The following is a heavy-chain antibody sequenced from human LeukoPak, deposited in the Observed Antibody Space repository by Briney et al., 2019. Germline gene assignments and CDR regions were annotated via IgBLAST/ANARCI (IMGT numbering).Heavy chain of an antibody. CDR3: ARAYYYDSKRGDAFDI. CDR1: GYTFTGYY. J-gene: IGHJ3*02. Sequence: ASVKVPCKASGYTFTGYYMHWVRQAPGQGLEWMGWINPNSGGTNYAQKFQGRVTMTRDTSISTAYMELSRLRSDDTAVYYCARAYYYDSKRGDAFDIWGQGTMVTVSS. D-gene: IGHD3-22*01. V-gene: IGHV1-2*02. CDR2: INPNSGGT.